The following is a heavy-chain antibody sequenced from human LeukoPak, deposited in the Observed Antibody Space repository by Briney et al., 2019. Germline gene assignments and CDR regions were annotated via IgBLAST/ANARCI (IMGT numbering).Heavy chain of an antibody. D-gene: IGHD2-15*01. CDR3: ARGPRYCSGGSCYRNYYYYYYMDV. J-gene: IGHJ6*03. V-gene: IGHV4-34*01. Sequence: PSETLSLTCAVYGGSFSGYYWSWIRQPPGKGLEWIGEINHSGSTNYNPSLKSRVTISVDTSKNQFSLKLSSVTAADTAVYYCARGPRYCSGGSCYRNYYYYYYMDVWGRGTTVTVSS. CDR2: INHSGST. CDR1: GGSFSGYY.